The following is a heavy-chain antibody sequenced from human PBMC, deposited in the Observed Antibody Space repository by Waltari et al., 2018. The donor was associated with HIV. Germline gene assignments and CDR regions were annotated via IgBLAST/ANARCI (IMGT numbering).Heavy chain of an antibody. CDR1: EYPFRDLY. V-gene: IGHV1-24*01. Sequence: QVHLIQSAFDMTRPGASVTLACKVPEYPFRDLYMQWGRQVPGHRLAWMGGFDPKNCHPVYSQRFWGRVSLAEDTSENTAYLELNRLTSDDTAVYYCVTLYKQCPLYSNFWGQGTLVTVSP. D-gene: IGHD2-15*01. CDR3: VTLYKQCPLYSNF. CDR2: FDPKNCHP. J-gene: IGHJ1*01.